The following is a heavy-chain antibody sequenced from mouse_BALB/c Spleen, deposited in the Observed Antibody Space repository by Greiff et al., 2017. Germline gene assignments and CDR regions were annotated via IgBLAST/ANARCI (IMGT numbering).Heavy chain of an antibody. D-gene: IGHD1-1*01. Sequence: EVQLVESGGGLVQPGGSLRLSCATSGFTFTDYYMSWVRQPPGKALEWLGFIRNNANGYTTEYSASVKGRITISRDNYQSILYLQMHTLGAEDSATYYCARDNYYGPDYWGQGTTLTVSS. J-gene: IGHJ2*01. CDR3: ARDNYYGPDY. V-gene: IGHV7-3*02. CDR1: GFTFTDYY. CDR2: IRNNANGYTT.